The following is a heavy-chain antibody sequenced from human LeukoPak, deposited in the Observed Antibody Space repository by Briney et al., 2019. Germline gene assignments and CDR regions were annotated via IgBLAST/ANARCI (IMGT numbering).Heavy chain of an antibody. V-gene: IGHV4-61*10. J-gene: IGHJ3*02. CDR3: ARHQLRWWLVRAFDI. CDR2: IYYSGST. D-gene: IGHD6-19*01. CDR1: GGSISSGSYY. Sequence: PSETLSLTCTVSGGSISSGSYYWSWIRRPAGKGLEWIGYIYYSGSTNYNPSLKSRVTISVDTSKNQFSLKLSSVTAADTAVYYCARHQLRWWLVRAFDIWGQGTMVTVSS.